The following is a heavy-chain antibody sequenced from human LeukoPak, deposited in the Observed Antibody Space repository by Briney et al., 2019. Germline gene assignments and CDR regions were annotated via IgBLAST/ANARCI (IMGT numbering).Heavy chain of an antibody. V-gene: IGHV3-23*01. CDR1: GFTFSTYA. CDR3: TKDVNSSGYYLGFDY. D-gene: IGHD3-22*01. Sequence: GGSPRLSCAASGFTFSTYAMSCVRQAPGKGLEWVTTISGGGDKQYADHVKGRFTASTDDSKNTLYLQMNSLRAEDTALYYCTKDVNSSGYYLGFDYWGQGNVVTVSS. CDR2: ISGGGDK. J-gene: IGHJ4*02.